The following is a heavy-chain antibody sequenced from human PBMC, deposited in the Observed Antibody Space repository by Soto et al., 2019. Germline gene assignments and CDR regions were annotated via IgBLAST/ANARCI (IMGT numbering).Heavy chain of an antibody. CDR1: GFTLSSYG. CDR2: ISYDGSNK. CDR3: ARGTHIAVAGTC. J-gene: IGHJ4*02. Sequence: GGSLRLSCAASGFTLSSYGMHWVRQAPGKGLEWVAVISYDGSNKYYADSVKGRFTISRDNSKNTLYLQMNSLRAEDTAVYYCARGTHIAVAGTCWGQGTLVTVS. V-gene: IGHV3-30*03. D-gene: IGHD6-19*01.